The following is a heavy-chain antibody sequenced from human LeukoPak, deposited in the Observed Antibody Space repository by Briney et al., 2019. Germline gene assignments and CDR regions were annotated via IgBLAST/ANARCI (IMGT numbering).Heavy chain of an antibody. D-gene: IGHD2-2*01. CDR1: GVTFSNDG. CDR3: ARERACGASSCVAYYFDS. V-gene: IGHV3-21*01. CDR2: ISGSSTYI. J-gene: IGHJ4*02. Sequence: PGGSLRLSCAASGVTFSNDGMDWVRQAPGQGLEWVSSISGSSTYIYYADSVKGRFTISRDNAKSSLYLQVDSLRAEDTAVYYCARERACGASSCVAYYFDSWGQGTLVTVSS.